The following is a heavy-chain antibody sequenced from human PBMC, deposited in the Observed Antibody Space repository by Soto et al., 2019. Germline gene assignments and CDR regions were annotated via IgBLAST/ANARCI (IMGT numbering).Heavy chain of an antibody. CDR3: ARQLPTAIRGGSYYSYGMDV. V-gene: IGHV3-74*01. CDR2: INSVGSST. J-gene: IGHJ6*02. CDR1: VFTLSSYW. D-gene: IGHD2-2*02. Sequence: GGSLILSGAASVFTLSSYWIHWFRQAPATLMSWGSRINSVGSSTSYAASVKGRFTISRDNAKNTLYLQMNSLRAEDTAVYYCARQLPTAIRGGSYYSYGMDVWGQGTTVTVSS.